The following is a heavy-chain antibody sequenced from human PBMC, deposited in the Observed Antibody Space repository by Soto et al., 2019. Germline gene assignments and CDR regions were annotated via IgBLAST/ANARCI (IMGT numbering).Heavy chain of an antibody. CDR1: GSTFSSYW. J-gene: IGHJ6*02. D-gene: IGHD2-2*01. Sequence: PGGSLRLSCAASGSTFSSYWMSWVRQAPGKGLEWVANIKQDGSEKYYVDSVKGRFTISRDNAKNSLYLQMNSLRAEDTAVYYCARDPNIVLVPAALRSYYYYYGMDVWGQGTTVTVSS. CDR3: ARDPNIVLVPAALRSYYYYYGMDV. V-gene: IGHV3-7*01. CDR2: IKQDGSEK.